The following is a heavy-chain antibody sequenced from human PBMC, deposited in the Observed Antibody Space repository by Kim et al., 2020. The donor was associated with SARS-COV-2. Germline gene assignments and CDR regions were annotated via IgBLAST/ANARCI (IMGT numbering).Heavy chain of an antibody. D-gene: IGHD2-2*01. V-gene: IGHV3-48*02. J-gene: IGHJ3*02. CDR3: ARDRGSISWPDAFDI. Sequence: SVKSRFPISRDNVKNSLYLQMIGLRDEDTAVYYCARDRGSISWPDAFDIWGQGTMVTVSS.